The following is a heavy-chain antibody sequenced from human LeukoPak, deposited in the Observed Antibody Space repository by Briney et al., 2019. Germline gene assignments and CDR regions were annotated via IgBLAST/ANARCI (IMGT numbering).Heavy chain of an antibody. J-gene: IGHJ4*02. CDR1: GFTFSGYA. V-gene: IGHV3-30*18. CDR2: ILHDGGKK. D-gene: IGHD2-2*02. Sequence: GGSLRLSCAASGFTFSGYAMHWVRQAPGKGLEWVAVILHDGGKKYYVDSVKGRFTISRDNSINTLFLQLDSLRPEDSAAYYCAKTPTNWYTLDYWGQGTLVTVSS. CDR3: AKTPTNWYTLDY.